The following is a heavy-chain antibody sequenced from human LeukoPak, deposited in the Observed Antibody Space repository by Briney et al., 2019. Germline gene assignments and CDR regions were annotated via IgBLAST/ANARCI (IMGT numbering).Heavy chain of an antibody. CDR3: ARIITMVRGVFNWFDP. J-gene: IGHJ5*02. CDR1: GFTFSSYS. V-gene: IGHV4-39*07. CDR2: IYYSGST. Sequence: GSLRLSCAASGFTFSSYSMNWIRQPPGKGLEWIGSIYYSGSTYYNPSLKSRVTISVDTSKNQFSLKLSSVTAADTAVYYCARIITMVRGVFNWFDPWGQGTLVTVSS. D-gene: IGHD3-10*01.